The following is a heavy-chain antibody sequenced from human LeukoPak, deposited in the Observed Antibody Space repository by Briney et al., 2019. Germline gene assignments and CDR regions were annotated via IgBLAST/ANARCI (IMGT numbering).Heavy chain of an antibody. D-gene: IGHD6-19*01. V-gene: IGHV3-48*03. Sequence: GGSLRLSCAASGFTFSSYEMNWVRQAPGKGLEWVSYISSSGSTIYYADSVKGRFTISRDNAKNSLFLVMNSLRAEDTAIYYCARDPTQYKSGLLWKPTGGWFDPWGQGTLVTVSS. J-gene: IGHJ5*02. CDR2: ISSSGSTI. CDR1: GFTFSSYE. CDR3: ARDPTQYKSGLLWKPTGGWFDP.